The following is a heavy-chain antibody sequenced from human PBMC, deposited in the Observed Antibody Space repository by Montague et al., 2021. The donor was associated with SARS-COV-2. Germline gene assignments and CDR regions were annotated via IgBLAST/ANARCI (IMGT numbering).Heavy chain of an antibody. V-gene: IGHV4-59*01. CDR2: ISDSGST. CDR3: ARGCLSYFGAGSHCYGMDV. J-gene: IGHJ6*02. Sequence: SETLSLTCSVSGTSITSYYWNWIRQPPGKGLEWIGYISDSGSTNYSPSLKSRVTMSVDTSKNQMSLKLTSVTAADTAVYYCARGCLSYFGAGSHCYGMDVRGQGTTVTVSS. D-gene: IGHD3-10*01. CDR1: GTSITSYY.